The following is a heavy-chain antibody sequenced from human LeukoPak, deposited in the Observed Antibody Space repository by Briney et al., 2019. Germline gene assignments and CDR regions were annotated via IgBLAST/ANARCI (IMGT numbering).Heavy chain of an antibody. Sequence: SGGSLRLSCAASGFTFSSYAMSWVRQAPGKGLEWVSAISGSGGSTYYADSVKGRFTISRDNSKNTLYLQMNSLRAEDTAVYYCAKDRDSGWYSYYYYYYYMDVWGKGTTVTVSS. CDR2: ISGSGGST. CDR1: GFTFSSYA. V-gene: IGHV3-23*01. D-gene: IGHD6-19*01. J-gene: IGHJ6*03. CDR3: AKDRDSGWYSYYYYYYYMDV.